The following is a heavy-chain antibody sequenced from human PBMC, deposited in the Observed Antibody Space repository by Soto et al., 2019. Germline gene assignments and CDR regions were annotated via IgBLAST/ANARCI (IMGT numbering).Heavy chain of an antibody. Sequence: QVQLVQSGAEVKKPGSSVKVSCKASGGTFSSYAISWVRQAPGQGLEWVGGIIPIFGTANYAQKFQGRVTITADESTSTAYMELSSLRSEDTAVYYCARDRKIVATIPGFDYWGQGTLVTVSS. J-gene: IGHJ4*02. CDR3: ARDRKIVATIPGFDY. CDR1: GGTFSSYA. CDR2: IIPIFGTA. D-gene: IGHD5-12*01. V-gene: IGHV1-69*01.